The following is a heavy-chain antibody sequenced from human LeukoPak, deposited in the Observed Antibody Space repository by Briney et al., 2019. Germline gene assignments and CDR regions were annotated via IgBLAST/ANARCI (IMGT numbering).Heavy chain of an antibody. V-gene: IGHV4-39*07. CDR1: GGSISSNIYY. Sequence: SETLSLTCTVSGGSISSNIYYWGWVRQPPGKGLEWIGNIYYSGSTYYNSSLKSRVTISVDTSKNHFSLKLSSVTAADTAVYYCARGGYIGRPRPLDSWGQGTLVTVSS. D-gene: IGHD3-16*02. J-gene: IGHJ4*02. CDR3: ARGGYIGRPRPLDS. CDR2: IYYSGST.